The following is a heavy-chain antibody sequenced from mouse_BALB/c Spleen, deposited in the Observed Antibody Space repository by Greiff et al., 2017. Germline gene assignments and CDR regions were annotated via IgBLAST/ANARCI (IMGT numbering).Heavy chain of an antibody. CDR2: INPNNGGT. V-gene: IGHV1-53*01. J-gene: IGHJ2*01. CDR3: ARRFITTVVARYYFDY. D-gene: IGHD1-1*01. Sequence: QVQLQQPGAELVKPGASVKLSCKASGYTFTSYWMHWVKQRPGQGLEWIGEINPNNGGTSYNQKFKGKATLTVDKSSSTAYMELRSLTSEDSAVYYCARRFITTVVARYYFDYWGQGTTLTVSS. CDR1: GYTFTSYW.